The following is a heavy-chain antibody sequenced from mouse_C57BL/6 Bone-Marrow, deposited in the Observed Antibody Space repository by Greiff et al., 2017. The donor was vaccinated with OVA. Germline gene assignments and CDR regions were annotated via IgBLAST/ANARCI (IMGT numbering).Heavy chain of an antibody. Sequence: QVQLQQSGAELVRPGASVTLSCKASGYTFTDYEMHWVKQTPVHGLEWIGAIDPEPGGTAYNQKFKGKAILTADKCSSTAYMELRSLTSEDSAVYYCTRKPSGYYPCCWYFDVWCTGTTVTVSS. CDR2: IDPEPGGT. CDR1: GYTFTDYE. V-gene: IGHV1-15*01. D-gene: IGHD2-3*01. J-gene: IGHJ1*03. CDR3: TRKPSGYYPCCWYFDV.